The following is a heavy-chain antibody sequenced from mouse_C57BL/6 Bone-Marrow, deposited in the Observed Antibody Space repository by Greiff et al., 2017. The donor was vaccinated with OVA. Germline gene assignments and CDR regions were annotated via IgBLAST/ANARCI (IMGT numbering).Heavy chain of an antibody. CDR1: GYTFTSYG. CDR2: IYPRSGTT. V-gene: IGHV1-81*01. Sequence: VNLVESGAELARPGASVKLSCKASGYTFTSYGISWVKQRTGQGLEWIGEIYPRSGTTYYNEKFKGKAKLTADKSSSTAYMELRSLTSEDSAVYFCARGDYYGSPHWYFDVWGTGTTVTVSS. CDR3: ARGDYYGSPHWYFDV. D-gene: IGHD1-1*01. J-gene: IGHJ1*03.